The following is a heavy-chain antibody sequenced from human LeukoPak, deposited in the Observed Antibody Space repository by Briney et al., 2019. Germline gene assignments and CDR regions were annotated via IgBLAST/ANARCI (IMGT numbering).Heavy chain of an antibody. V-gene: IGHV4-34*01. Sequence: SETLSLTCAVYGGSFRGYYWSWIRQPPARGLEGIGELNHGGGTNYNPSLKSRVTTSVATSKNQSSLRLSSVTAADTAVYYCARVPRYFVRFSILYNWFDPWGQGTLVTVSS. CDR2: LNHGGGT. D-gene: IGHD3-9*01. CDR1: GGSFRGYY. CDR3: ARVPRYFVRFSILYNWFDP. J-gene: IGHJ5*02.